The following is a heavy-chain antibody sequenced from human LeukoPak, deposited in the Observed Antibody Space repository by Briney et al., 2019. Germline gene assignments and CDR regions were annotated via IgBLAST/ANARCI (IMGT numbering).Heavy chain of an antibody. Sequence: GGSLRLSCAASGFTVSSNYMSWVRQAPGKGLEWVSVIYSGGSTYYADSVMGRFTISRDNSKNTLYLQMNSLRAEDTAVYYCAKTWPSWSYYYYGMDVWGQGTTVTVSS. D-gene: IGHD2-15*01. J-gene: IGHJ6*02. CDR3: AKTWPSWSYYYYGMDV. V-gene: IGHV3-66*01. CDR1: GFTVSSNY. CDR2: IYSGGST.